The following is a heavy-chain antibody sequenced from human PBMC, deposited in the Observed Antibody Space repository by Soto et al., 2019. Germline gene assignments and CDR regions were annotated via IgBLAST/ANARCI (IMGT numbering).Heavy chain of an antibody. D-gene: IGHD5-12*01. V-gene: IGHV3-30*18. CDR1: GFTFSGYY. Sequence: QAQLVESGGGVVQPGRSLRLSCAASGFTFSGYYMHWVRQAPGKALEWVAVISYDGSTEYYADSVNGRFTISRDNSANRLFLQMNSLRPEDTAVYYCTKDDGYNDSTYYHYFGMDVWGQGTTVTVSS. CDR2: ISYDGSTE. CDR3: TKDDGYNDSTYYHYFGMDV. J-gene: IGHJ6*02.